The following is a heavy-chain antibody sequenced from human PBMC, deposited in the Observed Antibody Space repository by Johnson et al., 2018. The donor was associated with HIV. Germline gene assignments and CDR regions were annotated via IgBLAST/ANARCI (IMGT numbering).Heavy chain of an antibody. V-gene: IGHV3-33*06. J-gene: IGHJ3*02. CDR3: AKNGGVGGGSSNGAFDI. CDR1: GFTFSSYG. D-gene: IGHD2-15*01. Sequence: VQLVESGGGVVQPGRSLRLSCAASGFTFSSYGMYWVRQAPGKGLEWVAVIWYDGSNKYYADSVKGRFTISRDNSKNTLYLQMNSLRAEDTAVYYCAKNGGVGGGSSNGAFDIWGQGTMVTVSS. CDR2: IWYDGSNK.